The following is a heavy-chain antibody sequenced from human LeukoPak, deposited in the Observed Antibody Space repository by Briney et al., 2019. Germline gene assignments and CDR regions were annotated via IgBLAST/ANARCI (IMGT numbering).Heavy chain of an antibody. CDR3: ARDSGSGGP. CDR2: IKPDGSEK. D-gene: IGHD6-19*01. CDR1: GFTFNNYW. Sequence: GGSLRLSCAASGFTFNNYWMSWVRQAPGKGLEWVAHIKPDGSEKNYVDSVKGRFTLFRDDAKNSVYLQMNSLRVEDTAVYYCARDSGSGGPWGQGTPVTVSS. V-gene: IGHV3-7*01. J-gene: IGHJ5*02.